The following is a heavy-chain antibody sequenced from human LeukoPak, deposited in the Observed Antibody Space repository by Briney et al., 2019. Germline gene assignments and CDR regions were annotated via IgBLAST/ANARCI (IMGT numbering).Heavy chain of an antibody. CDR3: ARALPAYYYDSSGYYRSDY. V-gene: IGHV1-69*13. CDR2: IIPIFGTA. Sequence: SVKVSCKASGGTFSSYAISWVRQAPGQGLEWMGGIIPIFGTANYAQKFQGRVTITADESTSTAYMELSSLRSEDTAVYYCARALPAYYYDSSGYYRSDYWGQGTLVTVSS. CDR1: GGTFSSYA. J-gene: IGHJ4*02. D-gene: IGHD3-22*01.